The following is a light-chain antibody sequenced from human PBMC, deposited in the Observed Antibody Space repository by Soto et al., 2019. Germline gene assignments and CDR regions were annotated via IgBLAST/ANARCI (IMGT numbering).Light chain of an antibody. CDR1: QGISSC. J-gene: IGKJ2*01. Sequence: DIQMTQSPSSVSASVGDRVTITCRASQGISSCLAWYQQKPGQAPKLLIYAASSLQSGVPSRFSGSGSGTDFTLTISSLQPEDFATYYCQQANSFPYTFGQGTKLEIK. CDR3: QQANSFPYT. CDR2: AAS. V-gene: IGKV1-12*01.